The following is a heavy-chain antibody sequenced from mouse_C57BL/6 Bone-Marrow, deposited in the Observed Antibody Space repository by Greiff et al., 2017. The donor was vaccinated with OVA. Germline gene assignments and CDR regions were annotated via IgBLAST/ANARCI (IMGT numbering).Heavy chain of an antibody. CDR2: IDPENGDT. V-gene: IGHV14-4*01. CDR1: GFNIKDDY. Sequence: EVQLVESGAELVRPGASVKLSCTASGFNIKDDYMHWVKQRPEQGLEWIGWIDPENGDTEYASKFQGKATITADTSSNTAYLQLSSLTSEDTAVYYCTTSLAWFAYWGQGTLVTVSA. J-gene: IGHJ3*01. CDR3: TTSLAWFAY.